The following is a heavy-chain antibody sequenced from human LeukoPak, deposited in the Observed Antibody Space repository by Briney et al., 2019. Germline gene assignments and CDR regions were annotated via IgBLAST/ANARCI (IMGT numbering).Heavy chain of an antibody. V-gene: IGHV4-61*02. CDR1: GGSISSGSYY. D-gene: IGHD3-16*01. CDR3: AREHSGYVRGNWFDP. Sequence: SETLSLTCTVSGGSISSGSYYWSWIRQPAGKGLEWIGRIYTSGSTNYNPSLKSRVTISVDTSKNQFSLKLSSVTAADTAVYYCAREHSGYVRGNWFDPWGQGTLVTVSS. CDR2: IYTSGST. J-gene: IGHJ5*02.